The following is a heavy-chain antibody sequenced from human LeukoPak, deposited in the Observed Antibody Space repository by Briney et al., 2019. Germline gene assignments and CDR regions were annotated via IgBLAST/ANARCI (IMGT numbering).Heavy chain of an antibody. Sequence: PSETLSLTCAINGGSFSGYYVTWIRQAPGKGLEWIGEINPPGSTIHNPSLKSRVTISLDTSKNQFSLKLSSVTAADTAVYYCARETKLLANPQYYFFMDVWGKGTTVTVSS. CDR3: ARETKLLANPQYYFFMDV. CDR1: GGSFSGYY. J-gene: IGHJ6*03. CDR2: INPPGST. D-gene: IGHD2-15*01. V-gene: IGHV4-34*01.